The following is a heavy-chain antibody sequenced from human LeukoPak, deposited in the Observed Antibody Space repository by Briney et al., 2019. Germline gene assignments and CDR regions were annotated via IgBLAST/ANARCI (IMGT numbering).Heavy chain of an antibody. CDR1: GFNFNIYG. J-gene: IGHJ4*02. V-gene: IGHV3-21*01. CDR2: ISSESTNI. D-gene: IGHD2-21*02. CDR3: SRDGSGSGDV. Sequence: PGGSLRLSCAASGFNFNIYGMNWVRQAPGKGLEWVLSISSESTNIYYTDSVKGRFTIARDNAKNSLYLQMNSLIPEDTAVYYCSRDGSGSGDVWGQGTLVTVSS.